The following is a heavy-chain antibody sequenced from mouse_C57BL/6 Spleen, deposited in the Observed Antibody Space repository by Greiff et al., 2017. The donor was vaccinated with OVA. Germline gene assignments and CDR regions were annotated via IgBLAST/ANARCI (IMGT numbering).Heavy chain of an antibody. CDR2: INPGSGGT. D-gene: IGHD2-1*01. Sequence: VQLQQSGAELVRPGTSVTVSCKASGYAFTNYLIEWVKQRPGQGLEWIGVINPGSGGTNYNEKFKGKATLTAYKSSSTAYMQLSSLTSEDSAVYFCARFYYGYAMDYWGQGTSVTVSS. CDR1: GYAFTNYL. V-gene: IGHV1-54*01. J-gene: IGHJ4*01. CDR3: ARFYYGYAMDY.